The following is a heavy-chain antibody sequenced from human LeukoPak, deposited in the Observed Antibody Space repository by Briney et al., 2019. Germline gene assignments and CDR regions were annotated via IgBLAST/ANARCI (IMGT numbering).Heavy chain of an antibody. Sequence: GGSLRLSCETAGFTFSSYVMHWVRRTPGEGLVWVSRISHDGIISYADSVKGRFTISRDNAKNTLILQMNSLRVEDTAVYYCARDWVYKIDYWGRGTLVTVSS. CDR1: GFTFSSYV. D-gene: IGHD5-24*01. J-gene: IGHJ4*02. CDR3: ARDWVYKIDY. V-gene: IGHV3-74*01. CDR2: ISHDGII.